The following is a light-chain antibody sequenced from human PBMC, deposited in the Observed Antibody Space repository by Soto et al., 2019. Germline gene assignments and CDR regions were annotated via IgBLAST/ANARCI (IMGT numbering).Light chain of an antibody. V-gene: IGKV1-5*03. J-gene: IGKJ5*01. CDR3: QQYEIYPIT. CDR2: KAS. CDR1: QNINRW. Sequence: DIQMTQSPSTLSASVGDRVTITCRASQNINRWLAWYQQKPGKAPKLLIYKASSLESGVPSRFSGSGSGTEFTLTISSLQADDFAAYYCQQYEIYPITFGQGTRLEIK.